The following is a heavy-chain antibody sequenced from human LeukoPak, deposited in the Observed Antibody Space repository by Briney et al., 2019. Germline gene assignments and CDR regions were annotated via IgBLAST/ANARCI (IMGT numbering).Heavy chain of an antibody. CDR1: GDSVSSNSAA. CDR2: TYYRSKWYN. J-gene: IGHJ5*02. Sequence: SQTLSLTCAISGDSVSSNSAAWNWIRQSPSRGLEWLGRTYYRSKWYNDYAVSVKSRITINPDTSKNQFSLQLNSVTPEDTAVYSCARATGTKVARGNWFDPWGQGTLVTVSS. D-gene: IGHD1-7*01. CDR3: ARATGTKVARGNWFDP. V-gene: IGHV6-1*01.